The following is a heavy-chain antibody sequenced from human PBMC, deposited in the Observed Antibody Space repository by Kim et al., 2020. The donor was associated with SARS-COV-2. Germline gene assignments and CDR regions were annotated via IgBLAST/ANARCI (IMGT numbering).Heavy chain of an antibody. V-gene: IGHV3-30*07. D-gene: IGHD3-22*01. J-gene: IGHJ5*02. Sequence: KGRFTISRDNSKNTLYLQMNSLRAEDTAVYYCAREEDYYDSSGYGSSWFDPWGQGTLVTVSS. CDR3: AREEDYYDSSGYGSSWFDP.